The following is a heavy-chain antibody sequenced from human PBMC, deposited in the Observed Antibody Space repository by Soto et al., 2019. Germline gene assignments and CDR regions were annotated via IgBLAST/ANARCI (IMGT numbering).Heavy chain of an antibody. CDR2: IWYDGSNK. J-gene: IGHJ6*02. CDR3: ARGPYSSGWYAPPSGMDV. D-gene: IGHD6-19*01. Sequence: PGGSLRLSCAASGFTFSSYGMHWVRQAPGKGLEWVAVIWYDGSNKYYADSVKGRFTISRDNSKNTLYLQMNSLRAEDTAVYYCARGPYSSGWYAPPSGMDVWGQGTTVTVSS. CDR1: GFTFSSYG. V-gene: IGHV3-33*01.